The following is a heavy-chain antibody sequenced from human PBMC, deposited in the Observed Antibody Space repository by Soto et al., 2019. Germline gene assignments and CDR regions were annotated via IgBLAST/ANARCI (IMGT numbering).Heavy chain of an antibody. V-gene: IGHV1-69*06. CDR3: AREDYGTFDY. Sequence: QVQLVQSGAEVKKPGSSVQVSCKASGGTFSSYAISWVRQAPGQGLEWLGGIIPIFGTANYAQKFQGRVTITADKSTSRGYMELSSLRSEDTAVYYCAREDYGTFDYWGQGTLVTVSS. D-gene: IGHD3-16*01. CDR1: GGTFSSYA. J-gene: IGHJ4*02. CDR2: IIPIFGTA.